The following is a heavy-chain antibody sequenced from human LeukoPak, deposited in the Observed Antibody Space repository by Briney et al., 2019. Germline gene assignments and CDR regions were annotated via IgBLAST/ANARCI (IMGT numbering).Heavy chain of an antibody. CDR2: IKPDGSEK. Sequence: RVANIKPDGSEKYYVESVKGRFTISRDNAKNSLDLQMNSLRSEDTAVYYCARGGWGGPYSMDVWGQGTTVTVSS. D-gene: IGHD7-27*01. V-gene: IGHV3-7*01. J-gene: IGHJ6*02. CDR3: ARGGWGGPYSMDV.